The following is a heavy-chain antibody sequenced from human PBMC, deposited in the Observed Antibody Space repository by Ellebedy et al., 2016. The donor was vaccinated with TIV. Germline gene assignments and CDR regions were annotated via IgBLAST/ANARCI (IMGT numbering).Heavy chain of an antibody. J-gene: IGHJ4*02. CDR2: IFPGDSDT. Sequence: GESLKISCQGSGYRFTGYWIGWVRQTPEKGLGWMGIIFPGDSDTRYRPSFQGQVTISADKSTATAYLQWTSLKASDSAMYYCARGSWREVSTWFENWGQGTLVTVSS. D-gene: IGHD3-16*02. CDR1: GYRFTGYW. CDR3: ARGSWREVSTWFEN. V-gene: IGHV5-51*01.